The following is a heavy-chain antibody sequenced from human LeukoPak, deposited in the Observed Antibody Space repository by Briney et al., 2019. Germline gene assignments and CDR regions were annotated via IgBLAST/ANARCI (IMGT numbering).Heavy chain of an antibody. CDR1: GFTFSSYS. D-gene: IGHD3-3*01. CDR3: ARDQTIFGVDPFGMDV. Sequence: GGSLRLSCAASGFTFSSYSMNWVRQAPGKGLEWVSYISSSSSTIYYADSVKGRFTISRDNAKNSLYLQMNSLRAEDTAVYYCARDQTIFGVDPFGMDVWGQGTTVTVSS. J-gene: IGHJ6*02. V-gene: IGHV3-48*04. CDR2: ISSSSSTI.